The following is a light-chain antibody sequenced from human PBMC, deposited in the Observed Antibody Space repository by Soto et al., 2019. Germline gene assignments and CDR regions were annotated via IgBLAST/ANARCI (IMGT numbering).Light chain of an antibody. J-gene: IGKJ4*01. CDR3: QQANSFPFT. CDR1: QPISSW. Sequence: DIQMTQSPSFVSASVGDRVIITCRASQPISSWLAWYQQKPGKAPKLLIFATSTLLSGVPSRFSGSASWTEFTLTISGLQPEDSATYSCQQANSFPFTFGGGTKVEI. CDR2: ATS. V-gene: IGKV1-12*01.